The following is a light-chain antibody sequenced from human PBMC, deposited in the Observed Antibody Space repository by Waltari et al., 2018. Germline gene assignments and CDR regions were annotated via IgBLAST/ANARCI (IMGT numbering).Light chain of an antibody. CDR2: KAS. Sequence: DIQMTQSPSTLSASAGDRVIITCRASPSISKWLAWYQQKPGKAPNLLIYKASTLESGVPSRFSGSGSGTDFTLTISSLQPDDFATYYCQQYNSYSLLTFGGGTKIEIK. V-gene: IGKV1-5*03. J-gene: IGKJ4*01. CDR1: PSISKW. CDR3: QQYNSYSLLT.